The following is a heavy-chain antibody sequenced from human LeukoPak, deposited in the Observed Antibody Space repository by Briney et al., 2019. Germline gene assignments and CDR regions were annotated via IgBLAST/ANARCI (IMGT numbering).Heavy chain of an antibody. D-gene: IGHD6-6*01. CDR1: GFTFSSYA. CDR3: AKDRGYSSSSASVFDY. V-gene: IGHV3-23*01. CDR2: ISGSGGST. Sequence: GGSLRLSCAASGFTFSSYAMYWVRQAPEKGLEWVSGISGSGGSTYYADSVKGRFTDSRDNSKNTLYLQMNSLRAEDTAVYYYAKDRGYSSSSASVFDYWGQGTLVTVSS. J-gene: IGHJ4*02.